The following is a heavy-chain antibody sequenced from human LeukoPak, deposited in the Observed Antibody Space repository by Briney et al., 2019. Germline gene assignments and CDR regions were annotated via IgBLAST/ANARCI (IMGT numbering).Heavy chain of an antibody. D-gene: IGHD3-22*01. CDR1: GFTFSSYW. CDR2: IKQDGSEK. V-gene: IGHV3-7*01. J-gene: IGHJ6*02. Sequence: GGSLRLSCAASGFTFSSYWMSWVRQAPWKGLEWVANIKQDGSEKYYVDSVKGRFTISRDNAKNSLYLQMNSLRAEDTAVYYCARVGGYYWSYYYYGMDVWGQGTTVTVSS. CDR3: ARVGGYYWSYYYYGMDV.